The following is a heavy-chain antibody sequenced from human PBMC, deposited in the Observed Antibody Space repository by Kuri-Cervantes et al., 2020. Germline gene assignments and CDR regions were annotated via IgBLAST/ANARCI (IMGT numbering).Heavy chain of an antibody. CDR1: GFTFSSYW. CDR3: ARIGYSSSSCDY. D-gene: IGHD6-6*01. V-gene: IGHV3-74*01. CDR2: INTDGSGT. Sequence: GESLKISCAASGFTFSSYWMHWVRQAPGKGLVWVSRINTDGSGTSYGDSVKGRFTISRDNAKNSLSLQMNSLRAEDTAIYFCARIGYSSSSCDYWGQGTLVTVSS. J-gene: IGHJ4*02.